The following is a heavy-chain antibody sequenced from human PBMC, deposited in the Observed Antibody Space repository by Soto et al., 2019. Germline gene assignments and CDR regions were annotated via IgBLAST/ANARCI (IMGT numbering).Heavy chain of an antibody. CDR3: ARDPDEAIFGVVTGYYGMDV. D-gene: IGHD3-3*01. CDR2: INWNGGST. Sequence: GGSLRLSCAASGFTFDDYGMSWVRQAPGKGLEWVSGINWNGGSTGYADSVKGRFTISRDNAKNSLYLQMNSLRAEDTALYYCARDPDEAIFGVVTGYYGMDVWGQGTTVTVSS. J-gene: IGHJ6*02. CDR1: GFTFDDYG. V-gene: IGHV3-20*04.